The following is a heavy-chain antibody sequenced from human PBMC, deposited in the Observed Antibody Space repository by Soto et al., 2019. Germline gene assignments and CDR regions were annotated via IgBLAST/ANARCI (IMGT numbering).Heavy chain of an antibody. CDR1: GYSISSSNW. D-gene: IGHD2-21*01. CDR2: IYYSGTT. V-gene: IGHV4-28*01. J-gene: IGHJ4*02. CDR3: ARMVIQGPIDY. Sequence: QVQLQESGPGLVKPSDTLSLTCAVSGYSISSSNWWGWIRQPPGKGLEWIGYIYYSGTTYHNPSLRSRVTMSVDTSQHQFSLQLTVVTAVDTAEYYCARMVIQGPIDYWGQGTLVTVSS.